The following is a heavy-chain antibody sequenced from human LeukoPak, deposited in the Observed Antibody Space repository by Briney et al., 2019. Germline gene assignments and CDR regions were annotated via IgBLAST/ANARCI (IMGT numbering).Heavy chain of an antibody. V-gene: IGHV1-8*01. CDR1: GFTFTKYD. D-gene: IGHD3-9*01. CDR2: INANNGNT. J-gene: IGHJ6*02. CDR3: ARSGFDSPYGMDV. Sequence: ASMKVSCKASGFTFTKYDINWVRQARGQGPEWMGLINANNGNTDYKQNFQGRVIMTRSTSTSTAYLELHRLTFEDTAVYYCARSGFDSPYGMDVWGQGTTITVSS.